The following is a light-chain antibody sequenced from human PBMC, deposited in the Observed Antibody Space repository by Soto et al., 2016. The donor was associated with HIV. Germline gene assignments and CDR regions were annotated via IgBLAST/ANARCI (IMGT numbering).Light chain of an antibody. CDR1: QAITNS. V-gene: IGKV1-NL1*01. CDR3: QQYNSYYT. CDR2: AAS. J-gene: IGKJ2*01. Sequence: DIQMTQSPSSLSASVGDRVTITCRASQAITNSLAWYQQKPGKAPNLLLYAASRLESGVPSRFSGSGSGTDYSLTISSLQPDDFATYYCQQYNSYYTFGQGTKLEIK.